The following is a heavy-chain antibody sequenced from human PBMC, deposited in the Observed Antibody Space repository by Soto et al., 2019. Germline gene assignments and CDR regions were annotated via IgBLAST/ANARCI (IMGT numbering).Heavy chain of an antibody. CDR3: AIGRKQQLASRVWGDP. CDR2: IYYSGST. J-gene: IGHJ5*02. V-gene: IGHV4-59*01. Sequence: PSGTLSLTCTVSGGSISSYYWSWIRQPPGTGLEWIGYIYYSGSTNYNPSLKSRVTISVDTSKNQFSLKLSSVTAADTAVYYCAIGRKQQLASRVWGDPWGQGTLVTVS. D-gene: IGHD6-13*01. CDR1: GGSISSYY.